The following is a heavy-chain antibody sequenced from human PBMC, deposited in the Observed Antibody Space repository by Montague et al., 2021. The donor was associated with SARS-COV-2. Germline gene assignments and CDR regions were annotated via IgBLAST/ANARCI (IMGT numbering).Heavy chain of an antibody. D-gene: IGHD3-22*01. CDR3: SAGDSGGYFEWFDP. CDR1: GGSISSYY. V-gene: IGHV4-59*01. CDR2: IYYSWST. Sequence: SETLSLTCTVSGGSISSYYWNWIRQPPGQGLEWIGHIYYSWSTNYNPSLTSRVPISVDTSKNQISLKLSSVTAADTAVYYCSAGDSGGYFEWFDPWGQGTLVTVSS. J-gene: IGHJ5*02.